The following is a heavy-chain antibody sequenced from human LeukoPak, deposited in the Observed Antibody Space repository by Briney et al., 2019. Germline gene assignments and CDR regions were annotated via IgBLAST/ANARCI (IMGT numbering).Heavy chain of an antibody. J-gene: IGHJ4*01. Sequence: GGSLRLSCVVSGFSFSDSYMTWLRQTPGKGLESLAYISPSSHDIYYADSVKGRFAISRDNARTSLYLQMNSLGPDDTALYYCSTDPRLLTYWGHGTLVTVSS. CDR3: STDPRLLTY. D-gene: IGHD2-8*01. CDR1: GFSFSDSY. CDR2: ISPSSHDI. V-gene: IGHV3-11*01.